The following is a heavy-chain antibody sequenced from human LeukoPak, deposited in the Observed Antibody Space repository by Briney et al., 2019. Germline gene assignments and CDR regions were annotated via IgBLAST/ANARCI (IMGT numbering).Heavy chain of an antibody. CDR2: INPSSGGT. J-gene: IGHJ1*01. CDR1: GYTFTGYY. V-gene: IGHV1-2*02. Sequence: GASVKVSCKASGYTFTGYYIHWVRQAPGQGLEWMGWINPSSGGTNYAQKFQGRVTMTRDTSISTAYMELSRLRADDTAVYYCARGSFSADAPLVLDYFHHWGQGTLVTDSS. CDR3: ARGSFSADAPLVLDYFHH. D-gene: IGHD5-18*01.